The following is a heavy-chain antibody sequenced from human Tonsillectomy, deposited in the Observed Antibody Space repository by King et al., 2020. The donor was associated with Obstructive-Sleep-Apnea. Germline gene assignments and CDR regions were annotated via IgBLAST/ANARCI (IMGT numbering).Heavy chain of an antibody. J-gene: IGHJ4*02. CDR2: IYPADSNT. Sequence: QLVQSGAEVKKSGESLKISCRGSGYSFTSYWITWVRQMPGKGLEWMGIIYPADSNTRYSPSFQGQVTFSVDKSISTAYLQWSRLSASDTATYYCARLSYCGDGCYFDYWGQGTLVTVSS. V-gene: IGHV5-51*01. CDR3: ARLSYCGDGCYFDY. D-gene: IGHD2-21*02. CDR1: GYSFTSYW.